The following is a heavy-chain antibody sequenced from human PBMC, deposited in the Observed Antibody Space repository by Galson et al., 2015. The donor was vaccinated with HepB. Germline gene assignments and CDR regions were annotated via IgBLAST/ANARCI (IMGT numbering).Heavy chain of an antibody. Sequence: SLRLSCAASGFTFNTYSMNWVRQAPGKGLEWVSSISSSGTYIYYADSVKGRFTISRDNAKNSPYLQMNSLRAEDTAIYYCARAPSPTTKTDWYFDLWGRGTLVTVSS. D-gene: IGHD4-17*01. J-gene: IGHJ2*01. CDR2: ISSSGTYI. CDR1: GFTFNTYS. V-gene: IGHV3-21*01. CDR3: ARAPSPTTKTDWYFDL.